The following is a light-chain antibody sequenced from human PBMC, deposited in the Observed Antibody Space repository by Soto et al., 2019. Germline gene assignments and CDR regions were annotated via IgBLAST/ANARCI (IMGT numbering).Light chain of an antibody. J-gene: IGKJ1*01. V-gene: IGKV1-39*01. CDR3: QENYSPFPA. CDR1: QGG. Sequence: IQMTQSPSSLSASVGDRVTVTCRASQGGWYQQKPGKAPKFVDPSNLHSGAPARFSGSGSGTDFTLTINSLQVEDFATYFCQENYSPFPAFGPGTKVDIK. CDR2: DPS.